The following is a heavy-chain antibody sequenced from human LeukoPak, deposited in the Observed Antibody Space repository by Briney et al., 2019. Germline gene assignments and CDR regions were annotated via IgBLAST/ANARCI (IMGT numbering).Heavy chain of an antibody. V-gene: IGHV3-23*01. D-gene: IGHD7-27*01. Sequence: PGGSLRLSCAASGFTFSSYAMSWVRQAPGKGLEWVSGISGSGGSTYYADSVKGRFTISRDNSKNTLYLQMNSLRAEDTAVYYCAKDWGSTVWVFDYWGQGTLVTVSS. J-gene: IGHJ4*02. CDR1: GFTFSSYA. CDR3: AKDWGSTVWVFDY. CDR2: ISGSGGST.